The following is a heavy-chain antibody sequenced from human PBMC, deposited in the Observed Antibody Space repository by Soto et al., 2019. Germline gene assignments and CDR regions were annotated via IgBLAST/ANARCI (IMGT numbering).Heavy chain of an antibody. CDR1: GYSFTSYW. CDR2: IYPGDSDT. J-gene: IGHJ4*02. Sequence: GESLKIACKGSGYSFTSYWIGWVRQMPGKGLEWMGIIYPGDSDTRYSPSFQGQVTISADKSISTAYLHWSSLKASDTAMYYCARARTIVVVTAIPPEFDYWGKGTLVTDSS. D-gene: IGHD2-21*02. CDR3: ARARTIVVVTAIPPEFDY. V-gene: IGHV5-51*01.